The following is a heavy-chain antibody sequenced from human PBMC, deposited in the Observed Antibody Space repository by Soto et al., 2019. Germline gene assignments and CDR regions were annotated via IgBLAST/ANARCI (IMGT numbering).Heavy chain of an antibody. D-gene: IGHD7-27*01. CDR1: GFTFSSYS. J-gene: IGHJ3*02. CDR3: AREMLGDAFDI. Sequence: PGGSLRLSCAASGFTFSSYSMNWVRQAPGKGLEWVSYISSSSSTIYYADSVKGRFTISRDNAKNSLCLQMNSLRDEDTAVYYCAREMLGDAFDIWGQGTMVTVSS. CDR2: ISSSSSTI. V-gene: IGHV3-48*02.